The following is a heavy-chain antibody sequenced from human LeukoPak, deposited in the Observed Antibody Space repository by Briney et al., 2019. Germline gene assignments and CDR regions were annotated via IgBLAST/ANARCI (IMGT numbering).Heavy chain of an antibody. V-gene: IGHV4-59*01. J-gene: IGHJ6*02. CDR2: INYSGST. CDR3: ARGESKRYSGYDYYVMDV. CDR1: GGSISSYY. D-gene: IGHD5-12*01. Sequence: KTSETLSLTCTVSGGSISSYYWSWIRQPPGKGLEWIGYINYSGSTNYNPSLKRRVTTSVDTSKNQFSLKVSSVTAADTAVYYCARGESKRYSGYDYYVMDVWGQGTTVTVSS.